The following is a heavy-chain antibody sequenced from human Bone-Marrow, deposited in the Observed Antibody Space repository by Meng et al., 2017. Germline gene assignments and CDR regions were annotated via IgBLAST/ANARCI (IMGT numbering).Heavy chain of an antibody. J-gene: IGHJ4*02. CDR3: ARRTAVSGMTFDY. CDR1: GYTLTSYA. V-gene: IGHV1-3*01. Sequence: QVQLVASGAEVRKPGASLKVSCKASGYTLTSYAMHWVRQAPGQRLEWMGWINAGNGNTKYSQKFQGRVTITRDTSASTAYMELSSLRSEDTAVYYCARRTAVSGMTFDYWGQGTLVTASS. D-gene: IGHD4-17*01. CDR2: INAGNGNT.